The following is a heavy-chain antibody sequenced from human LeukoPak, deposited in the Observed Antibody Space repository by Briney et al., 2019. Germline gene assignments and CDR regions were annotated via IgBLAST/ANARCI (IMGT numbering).Heavy chain of an antibody. J-gene: IGHJ4*02. CDR1: GDSISSSSYY. V-gene: IGHV4-39*01. D-gene: IGHD6-19*01. Sequence: SETLSLTCTVSGDSISSSSYYWGWIRQPPGKGLEWIGSMYYTGSTYYNPSLKSRVTISVDTSKNQFSLKLNSVTAADTAVYYCASIAVASYYFDYWGQGTPVPVSS. CDR2: MYYTGST. CDR3: ASIAVASYYFDY.